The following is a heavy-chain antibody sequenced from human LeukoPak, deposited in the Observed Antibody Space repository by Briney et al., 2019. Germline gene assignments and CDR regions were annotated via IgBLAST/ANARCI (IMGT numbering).Heavy chain of an antibody. Sequence: AGGSLRLSCAASGFTFSSYAMNWVCQAPGKGLEWVSDISGSGGSTYYADSVKGRFTISRDNSKNTLYLQMNSLRAEDTAVYYCAKKAYGKIDYWGQGTLVTVSS. CDR3: AKKAYGKIDY. CDR2: ISGSGGST. J-gene: IGHJ4*02. V-gene: IGHV3-23*01. D-gene: IGHD4-17*01. CDR1: GFTFSSYA.